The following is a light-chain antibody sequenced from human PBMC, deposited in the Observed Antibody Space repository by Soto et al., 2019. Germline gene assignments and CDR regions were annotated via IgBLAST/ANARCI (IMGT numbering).Light chain of an antibody. CDR2: IAS. V-gene: IGKV1-9*01. CDR1: QGIRSY. CDR3: QQLDSMPIT. J-gene: IGKJ5*01. Sequence: QLTQSPSSLSASVGDRVAITCRASQGIRSYLAWYQQKPGEAPKLLISIASILQSGVPSRFSGSGSGTDFVLTISSLQPEDSATYYCQQLDSMPITFGQGTRLEIK.